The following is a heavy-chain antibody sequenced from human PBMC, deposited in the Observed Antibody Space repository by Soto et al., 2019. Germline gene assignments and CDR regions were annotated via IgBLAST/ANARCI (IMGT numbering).Heavy chain of an antibody. CDR2: MNPNRGNT. Sequence: ASVKVFCKASGYTFTSYDINWGRQATGQGLEWLGWMNPNRGNTGYAQKFQGRVTMTRNTSIGTAYMELSSLRSEDTAVYYCASAIAVASTGFDYWGQGTLVTVSS. CDR3: ASAIAVASTGFDY. V-gene: IGHV1-8*01. J-gene: IGHJ4*02. D-gene: IGHD6-19*01. CDR1: GYTFTSYD.